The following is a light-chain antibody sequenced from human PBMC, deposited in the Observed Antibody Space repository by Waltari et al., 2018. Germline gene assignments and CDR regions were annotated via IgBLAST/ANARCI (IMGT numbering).Light chain of an antibody. J-gene: IGKJ4*01. CDR2: GAS. CDR1: QSVRSRY. V-gene: IGKV3-20*01. CDR3: QQYGSPPLT. Sequence: EIVLTQSPGTLSLSPGERATLSCRASQSVRSRYLAWYQQKPGQAPRLLIYGASSRATGIPDRFRGSGSGTDFTLTISRLEPEDFAVYSCQQYGSPPLTFGGGTKVEIK.